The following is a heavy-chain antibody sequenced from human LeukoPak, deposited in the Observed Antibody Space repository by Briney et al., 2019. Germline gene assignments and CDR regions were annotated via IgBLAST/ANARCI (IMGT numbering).Heavy chain of an antibody. CDR3: ARRAPGYQNIVVVTGQESWFDP. Sequence: PSETLSLTCAVYGVSFSGYYWSWIRQPPGKGLEWMGEINHSGSTNYNPSIKSRVTISVDTSKNQFSLKLSSVTAADTAVYYCARRAPGYQNIVVVTGQESWFDPWGQGTLVTVSS. CDR1: GVSFSGYY. V-gene: IGHV4-34*01. J-gene: IGHJ5*02. D-gene: IGHD2-21*02. CDR2: INHSGST.